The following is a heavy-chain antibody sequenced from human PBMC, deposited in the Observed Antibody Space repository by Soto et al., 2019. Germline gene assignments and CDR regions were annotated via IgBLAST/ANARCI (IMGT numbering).Heavy chain of an antibody. CDR1: GDSVSSNSAA. D-gene: IGHD5-12*01. V-gene: IGHV6-1*01. J-gene: IGHJ5*02. CDR3: ARESGKWLRLYNWFDP. Sequence: SQTLSLTCAISGDSVSSNSAAWNWIRQSPSRGLEWLGRTYYRSKWYNDYAVSVKSRITINPDTSKNQFSLQLNSVTPEDTAVYYCARESGKWLRLYNWFDPWGQGTLVNVSS. CDR2: TYYRSKWYN.